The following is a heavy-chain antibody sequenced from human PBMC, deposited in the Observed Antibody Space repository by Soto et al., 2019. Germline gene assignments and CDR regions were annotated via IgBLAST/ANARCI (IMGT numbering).Heavy chain of an antibody. Sequence: QVQLVESGGGVVQPGRSLRLSCAASGFTFSSYGMHWVRQAPGKGLEWVAVIWYDGSNKYYADSVKGRFTISRDNSKNPLYLQMNSLRAEDTAVYYCARGRGYSYGYFDYWGQGTLVTVSS. CDR1: GFTFSSYG. V-gene: IGHV3-33*01. CDR3: ARGRGYSYGYFDY. CDR2: IWYDGSNK. J-gene: IGHJ4*02. D-gene: IGHD5-18*01.